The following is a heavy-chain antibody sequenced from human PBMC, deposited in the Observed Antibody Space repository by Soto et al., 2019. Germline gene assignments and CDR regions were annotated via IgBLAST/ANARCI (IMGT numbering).Heavy chain of an antibody. J-gene: IGHJ4*02. D-gene: IGHD1-20*01. CDR2: VFYTGFT. V-gene: IGHV4-39*01. CDR3: ATSQKGYNWNYFDH. Sequence: SETLSLTCAVSVASISGSYYYWAWLRQSPGKEPEWIGSVFYTGFTSYNPSLESRVSVSVDTSKSQFSLKLSAVTAADTAVYYCATSQKGYNWNYFDHWGQGALVTVSS. CDR1: VASISGSYYY.